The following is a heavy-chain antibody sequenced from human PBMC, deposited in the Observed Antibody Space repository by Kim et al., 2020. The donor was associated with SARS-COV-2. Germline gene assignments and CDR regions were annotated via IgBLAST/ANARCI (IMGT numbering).Heavy chain of an antibody. CDR3: ARDLMSGYPNYFDY. D-gene: IGHD5-18*01. Sequence: ADSVKGRCTISRDNAKNSLYLQMNSLRDEGTAVYYCARDLMSGYPNYFDYWGQGTLVTVSS. J-gene: IGHJ4*02. V-gene: IGHV3-48*02.